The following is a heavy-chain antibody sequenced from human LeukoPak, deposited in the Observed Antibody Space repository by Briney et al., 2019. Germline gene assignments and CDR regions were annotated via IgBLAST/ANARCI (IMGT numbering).Heavy chain of an antibody. J-gene: IGHJ4*02. CDR2: ISGSGGST. Sequence: GGSLRLSCAASGFTFSSYAMSWVRQAPGKGLEWVSAISGSGGSTYYADSVKGRFTISRDNSKNTLYLQMSNLRAEDTAVYYCAAVGATDTKFDFWGQGSLVTVSS. V-gene: IGHV3-23*01. CDR1: GFTFSSYA. D-gene: IGHD1-26*01. CDR3: AAVGATDTKFDF.